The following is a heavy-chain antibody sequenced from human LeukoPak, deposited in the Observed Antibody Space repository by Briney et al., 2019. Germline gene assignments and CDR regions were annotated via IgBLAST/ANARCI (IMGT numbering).Heavy chain of an antibody. Sequence: SETLSLTCAVSGGSISSSNWWSWVRQPPGKGLEWIGEIYHSGSTNYNPSLKSRVTISVDKSKNQFSLKLSSVTAADTAVYYCARVCSGSSWRIDYWGQGTLVTVSS. V-gene: IGHV4-4*02. CDR3: ARVCSGSSWRIDY. CDR1: GGSISSSNW. CDR2: IYHSGST. J-gene: IGHJ4*02. D-gene: IGHD6-13*01.